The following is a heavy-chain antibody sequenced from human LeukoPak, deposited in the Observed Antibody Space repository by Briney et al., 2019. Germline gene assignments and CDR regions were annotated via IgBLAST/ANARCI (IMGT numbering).Heavy chain of an antibody. CDR2: MNPNSGNT. CDR3: ACSSGWWIRYYYYGMDV. J-gene: IGHJ6*02. V-gene: IGHV1-8*01. D-gene: IGHD6-19*01. Sequence: ASVKVSCKASGYTFTSYDINWVRQATGQGLEWMGWMNPNSGNTGYAQKFQGRVTMTRNTSISTAYMELSSLRSEDTAVYYCACSSGWWIRYYYYGMDVWGQGTTVTVSS. CDR1: GYTFTSYD.